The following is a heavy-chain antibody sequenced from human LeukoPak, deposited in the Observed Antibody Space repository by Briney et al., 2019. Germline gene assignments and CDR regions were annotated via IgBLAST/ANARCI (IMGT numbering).Heavy chain of an antibody. V-gene: IGHV3-74*01. CDR2: IKSDGST. CDR1: GFTFSSYG. D-gene: IGHD3-22*01. CDR3: ARAPSEIGGYYPEYFRH. Sequence: QPGGSLRLSCAASGFTFSSYGMHWVRQAPGKGLVWVSRIKSDGSTNYADSVKGRFTISRDNAKNTLSLQMNSLRAEDTGVYYCARAPSEIGGYYPEYFRHWGQGTLVTVSS. J-gene: IGHJ1*01.